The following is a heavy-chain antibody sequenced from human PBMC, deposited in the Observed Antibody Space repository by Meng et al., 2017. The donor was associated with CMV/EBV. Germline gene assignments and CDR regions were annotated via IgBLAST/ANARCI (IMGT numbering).Heavy chain of an antibody. CDR1: GFTVSSNY. J-gene: IGHJ4*02. CDR3: ARVSASSGCYGY. Sequence: GESLKISCAASGFTVSSNYMSWVRQAPGKGLEWVSSISSSSSYIYYADSVKGRFTISRDNSKNTLYLQMNSLRAEDTAVYYCARVSASSGCYGYWGQGTLVTVSS. V-gene: IGHV3-21*04. CDR2: ISSSSSYI. D-gene: IGHD6-19*01.